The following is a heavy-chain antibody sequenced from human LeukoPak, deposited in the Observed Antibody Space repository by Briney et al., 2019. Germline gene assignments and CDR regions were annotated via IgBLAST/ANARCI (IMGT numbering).Heavy chain of an antibody. V-gene: IGHV4-30-2*01. J-gene: IGHJ2*01. D-gene: IGHD2-15*01. CDR1: GGSISSGGYC. Sequence: SETLSLTCAASGGSISSGGYCWSWIRQPPGKGLEWIGYIYHSGSTYYNPSLNSRATISVNGSKNQFSLKLSSVTAADTDVCYCARGGFGYCSGGSCYTRYWYFDLWGRGTLVTVSS. CDR2: IYHSGST. CDR3: ARGGFGYCSGGSCYTRYWYFDL.